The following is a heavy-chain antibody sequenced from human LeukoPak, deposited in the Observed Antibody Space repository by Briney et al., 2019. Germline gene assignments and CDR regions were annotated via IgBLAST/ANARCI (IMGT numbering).Heavy chain of an antibody. CDR3: AKIPIVLMVYAIGYFDY. Sequence: GGSLRLSCAASGFTFSSYAMSWVRQAPGKGLEWVSAISGSGGSTYYADSVKGRFTISRDNSKNTLYLQMNSLRAEDTAVYYCAKIPIVLMVYAIGYFDYWGQGTLVTVSS. CDR2: ISGSGGST. CDR1: GFTFSSYA. J-gene: IGHJ4*02. V-gene: IGHV3-23*01. D-gene: IGHD2-8*01.